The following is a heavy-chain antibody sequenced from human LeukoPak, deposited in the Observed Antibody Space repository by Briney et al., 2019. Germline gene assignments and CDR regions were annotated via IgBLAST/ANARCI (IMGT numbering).Heavy chain of an antibody. V-gene: IGHV3-30-3*01. CDR2: ISYDGSNK. Sequence: GGSLRLSCAASGFTFSSYAMHWVRQAPGKGLEWVAVISYDGSNKYYADSVKGRFTISRDNSKNTLYLQMNSLRAEDTAVYCCARDEGRDYYDSSGYPLGYFDYWGQGTLVTVSS. J-gene: IGHJ4*02. D-gene: IGHD3-22*01. CDR3: ARDEGRDYYDSSGYPLGYFDY. CDR1: GFTFSSYA.